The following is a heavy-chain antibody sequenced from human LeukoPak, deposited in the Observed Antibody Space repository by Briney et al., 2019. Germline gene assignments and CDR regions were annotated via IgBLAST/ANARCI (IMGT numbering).Heavy chain of an antibody. V-gene: IGHV1-69*13. CDR2: IIPIFGTA. CDR3: ARGVVSGYYYYGMDV. Sequence: SVKVSCKASGYTFTSYGISWVRQAPGQGLEWMGGIIPIFGTANYAQKLQGRVTITADESTSTAYMELSSLRSEDTAVYYCARGVVSGYYYYGMDVWGQGTTVTVSS. J-gene: IGHJ6*02. CDR1: GYTFTSYG. D-gene: IGHD3-3*01.